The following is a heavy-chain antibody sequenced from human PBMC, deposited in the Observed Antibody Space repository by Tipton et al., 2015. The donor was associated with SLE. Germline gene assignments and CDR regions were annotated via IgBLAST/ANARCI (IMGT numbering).Heavy chain of an antibody. CDR2: INWNGRST. J-gene: IGHJ4*02. V-gene: IGHV3-20*04. Sequence: SLRLSCAASGFTFDDYGMSWVRQAPGKGLEWVSDINWNGRSTTYADSVRGRFTISRDNAKNSLYLQMNSLRAEDTAFYYCARVKQLLYYFDYWGQGALVTVSS. CDR1: GFTFDDYG. D-gene: IGHD6-13*01. CDR3: ARVKQLLYYFDY.